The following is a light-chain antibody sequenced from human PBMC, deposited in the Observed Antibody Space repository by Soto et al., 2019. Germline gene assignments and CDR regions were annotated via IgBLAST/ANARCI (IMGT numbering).Light chain of an antibody. Sequence: DIVMTQSPDSLAVSLGERATINCKSSQSVLYSSNNKNYLAWYQQKAGQPPKMLIYWASTRESGVPDRFSGSGSGTDFTLTISSLHAEDVGVYYCQQYDSIPITFGQGTRLEIK. V-gene: IGKV4-1*01. J-gene: IGKJ5*01. CDR1: QSVLYSSNNKNY. CDR3: QQYDSIPIT. CDR2: WAS.